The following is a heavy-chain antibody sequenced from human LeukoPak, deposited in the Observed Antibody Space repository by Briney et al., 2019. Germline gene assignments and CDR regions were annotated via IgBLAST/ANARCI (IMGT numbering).Heavy chain of an antibody. J-gene: IGHJ4*02. CDR1: GFDFRSYS. CDR3: APEILAVTSYDH. CDR2: INGNSRSI. Sequence: GGSLRLPCAASGFDFRSYSMNWVRQAPGKGLEWISSINGNSRSIFYADSVKGRFTSSRDNAENLLYLQMNSLRAEDTAVYYCAPEILAVTSYDHWGQGTLVTVSS. D-gene: IGHD3-9*01. V-gene: IGHV3-21*01.